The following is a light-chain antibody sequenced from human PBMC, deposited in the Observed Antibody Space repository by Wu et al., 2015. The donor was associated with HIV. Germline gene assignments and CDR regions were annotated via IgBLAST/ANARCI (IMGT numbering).Light chain of an antibody. CDR2: GAS. V-gene: IGKV3-20*01. J-gene: IGKJ2*01. CDR3: QQYGNSPLYT. CDR1: QSISSNY. Sequence: EIALTQSPGTLSLSPGERATLSCRASQSISSNYLAWYQQKSGQAPRLLIYGASSRATGISDRFSGSGSGTDFTLTISRLEPEDFAMYYCQQYGNSPLYTFGQGTKLEIK.